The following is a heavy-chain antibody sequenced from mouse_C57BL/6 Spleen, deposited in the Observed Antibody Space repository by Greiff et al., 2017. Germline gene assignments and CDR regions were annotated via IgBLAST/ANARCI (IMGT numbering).Heavy chain of an antibody. J-gene: IGHJ3*01. CDR2: IDPYDSYT. CDR3: ARIVATPSWFAY. Sequence: QVQLQQPGAELVRPGTSVKLSCKASGYTFTSYWMNWVKQRPGKGLEWIGEIDPYDSYTNYNQKFKGKATLTVDTSSSTAYMQLSRLTSEDSAVYYCARIVATPSWFAYWGQGTLVTVSA. V-gene: IGHV1-59*01. D-gene: IGHD2-12*01. CDR1: GYTFTSYW.